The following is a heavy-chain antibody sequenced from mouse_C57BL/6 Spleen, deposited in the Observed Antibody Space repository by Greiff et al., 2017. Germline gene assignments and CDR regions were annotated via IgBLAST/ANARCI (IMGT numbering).Heavy chain of an antibody. CDR1: GFSLTSYG. Sequence: QVQLKESGPGLVQPSQSLSITCTVSGFSLTSYGVHWVRQSPGKGLEWLGVIWSGGSTDNNAAFISRLSISKDNSKSQVFFKMNSLQADDTAIYYCARNNWDYWGQGTTLTVSS. CDR3: ARNNWDY. CDR2: IWSGGST. J-gene: IGHJ2*01. D-gene: IGHD4-1*01. V-gene: IGHV2-2*01.